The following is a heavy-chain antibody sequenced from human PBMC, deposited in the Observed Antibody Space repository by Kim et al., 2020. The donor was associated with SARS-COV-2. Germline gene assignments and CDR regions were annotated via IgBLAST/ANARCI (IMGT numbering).Heavy chain of an antibody. J-gene: IGHJ4*02. Sequence: SETLSLTCTVSGGSISSSSYYWGWIRQPPGKGLEWIGSIYYSGSTYYNPSLKSRVTISVDTSKNQFSLKLSSVTAADTAVYYCASSGPTVDLIFDYWGQGTLVTVSS. D-gene: IGHD3-10*01. CDR3: ASSGPTVDLIFDY. CDR2: IYYSGST. V-gene: IGHV4-39*01. CDR1: GGSISSSSYY.